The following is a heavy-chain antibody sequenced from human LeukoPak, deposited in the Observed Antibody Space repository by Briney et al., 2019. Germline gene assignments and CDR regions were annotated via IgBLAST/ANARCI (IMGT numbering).Heavy chain of an antibody. J-gene: IGHJ6*03. Sequence: GGSLRLSCAASGFTFSSYNMNWVRQAPGKGLEWVSSISSSSSYIYYSDSVKGRFTISRDNAKKSLCPQMNSLRAEDTAVYYCARAPSYYDFWTGYYDHYYMDVWGKGTTVTVSS. CDR1: GFTFSSYN. V-gene: IGHV3-21*01. CDR3: ARAPSYYDFWTGYYDHYYMDV. D-gene: IGHD3-3*01. CDR2: ISSSSSYI.